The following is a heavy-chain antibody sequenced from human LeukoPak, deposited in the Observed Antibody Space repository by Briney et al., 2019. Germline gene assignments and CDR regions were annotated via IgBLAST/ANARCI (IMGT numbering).Heavy chain of an antibody. D-gene: IGHD3-22*01. CDR1: GFTFSSYA. CDR2: ISSSSSYI. Sequence: GGSLRLSCAASGFTFSSYAMHWVRQAPGKGLEWVSSISSSSSYIYYADSVKGRFTTSRDNAKNSLYLQMNSLRAEDTAVYYCARTGVFYDSSGYLDYWGQGTLVTVSS. J-gene: IGHJ4*02. V-gene: IGHV3-21*01. CDR3: ARTGVFYDSSGYLDY.